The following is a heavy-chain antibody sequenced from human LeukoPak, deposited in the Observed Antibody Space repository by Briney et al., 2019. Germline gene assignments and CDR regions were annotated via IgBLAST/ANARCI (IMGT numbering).Heavy chain of an antibody. CDR3: ARLPFYYDSGGYRYYFDY. CDR1: GGSISSYY. J-gene: IGHJ4*02. Sequence: SETLSLTCIVSGGSISSYYWSWLRQPPGRGLEWIGYIYYSGSTNYNPSLKSRVTISVDASKNQFSLKLSSVTAADTAVYYCARLPFYYDSGGYRYYFDYWGQGTLVTVSS. D-gene: IGHD3-22*01. CDR2: IYYSGST. V-gene: IGHV4-59*08.